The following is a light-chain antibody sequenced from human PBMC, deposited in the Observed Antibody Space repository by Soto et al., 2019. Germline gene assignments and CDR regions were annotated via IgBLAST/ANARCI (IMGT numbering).Light chain of an antibody. J-gene: IGKJ1*01. CDR1: QSISSW. CDR2: AAS. CDR3: HQYNGWPRT. V-gene: IGKV1-5*01. Sequence: DIQMTQSPSTLSASVGDRVTITCRASQSISSWLAWYQQKPGKAPKLLIYAASSLQSGVPSRFSGGGSGTEFTLTITSLQAEDFAVYYCHQYNGWPRTFGQGTKVDIK.